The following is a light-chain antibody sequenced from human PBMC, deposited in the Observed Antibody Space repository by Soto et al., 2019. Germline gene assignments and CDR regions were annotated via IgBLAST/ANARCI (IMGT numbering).Light chain of an antibody. CDR1: SGHSTYI. V-gene: IGLV4-60*02. CDR2: LESSGSY. CDR3: ETWDTNVVV. J-gene: IGLJ2*01. Sequence: QLVLTQSSSASASLGSSVKLTCTLSSGHSTYIIAWHQQQPGKAPRYLMKLESSGSYNKGSGIPDRFSGSSSGADRYLTISNLQFEDEADYYCETWDTNVVVFGGGTKLTVL.